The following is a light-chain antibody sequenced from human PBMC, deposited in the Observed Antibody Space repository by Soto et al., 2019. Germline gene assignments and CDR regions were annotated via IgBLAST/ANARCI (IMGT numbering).Light chain of an antibody. CDR1: SSNIGADYD. J-gene: IGLJ1*01. Sequence: QSVLTQPPSVSGAPGQRVTISCTGGSSNIGADYDVHWYQHHPGKAPRLIIYEVVQRPSGVPDRFSGSKSGNTASLTVSGLQAADEADYFCKSYAGSNTYVFGSGTKVTVL. CDR3: KSYAGSNTYV. V-gene: IGLV1-40*01. CDR2: EVV.